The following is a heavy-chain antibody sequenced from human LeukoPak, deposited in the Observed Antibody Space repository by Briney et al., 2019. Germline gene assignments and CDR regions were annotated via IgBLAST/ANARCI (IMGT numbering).Heavy chain of an antibody. V-gene: IGHV1-18*01. J-gene: IGHJ4*02. Sequence: ASVKVSCKASGYTFTSYAMHWVRQAPGQRLEWMGWISAYNGNTNYAQKLQGRVTMTTDTSTSTAYMELRSLRSDDTAVYYCARAYIVVVPAAAGNFDYWGQGTLVTVSS. CDR2: ISAYNGNT. CDR3: ARAYIVVVPAAAGNFDY. CDR1: GYTFTSYA. D-gene: IGHD2-2*01.